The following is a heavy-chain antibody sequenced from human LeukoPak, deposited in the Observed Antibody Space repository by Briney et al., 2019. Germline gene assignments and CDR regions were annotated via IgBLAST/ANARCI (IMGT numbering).Heavy chain of an antibody. D-gene: IGHD5-24*01. CDR1: GYTFTRYG. J-gene: IGHJ4*02. CDR3: AIPDRRDGYNYGYY. V-gene: IGHV1-18*01. CDR2: ISVYNGDT. Sequence: ASXKVSCKASGYTFTRYGMSWVGQAPGQGGEWVGWISVYNGDTNYAQKFQGRVTITTDKSTRTAYMEMRRLRYEDTAVYYCAIPDRRDGYNYGYYWGQGTLVTVSS.